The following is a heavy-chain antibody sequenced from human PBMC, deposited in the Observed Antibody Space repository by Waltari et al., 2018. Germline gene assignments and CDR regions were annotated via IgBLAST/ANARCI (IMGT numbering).Heavy chain of an antibody. V-gene: IGHV2-5*02. CDR3: AGXWFHFDY. J-gene: IGHJ4*02. CDR1: GLXFTSTGVA. Sequence: TLKESGPTXVKPTQTLTLTCTFSGLXFTSTGVAVSWIRQPPGKALEWLALIHWDDEKWYSPSLKXRLXSTXXXSXKQVVLTXXXMDPXDTATDYCAGXWFHFDYXGQGTLVTAXS. D-gene: IGHD3-10*01. CDR2: IHWDDEK.